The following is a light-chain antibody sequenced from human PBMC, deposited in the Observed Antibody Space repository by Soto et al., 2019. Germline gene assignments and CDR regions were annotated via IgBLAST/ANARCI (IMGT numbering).Light chain of an antibody. CDR1: QRVSSSY. CDR2: DAS. V-gene: IGKV3D-20*01. CDR3: QQYGSSPFT. Sequence: EIVLTQSPATLSLSPGERATLSCGASQRVSSSYLAWYQQKPGLAPRLLIYDASSRATGIPNRFSGSGSGTASTLTIRRLGPEDFALYYCQQYGSSPFTFGQGTQLEIK. J-gene: IGKJ2*01.